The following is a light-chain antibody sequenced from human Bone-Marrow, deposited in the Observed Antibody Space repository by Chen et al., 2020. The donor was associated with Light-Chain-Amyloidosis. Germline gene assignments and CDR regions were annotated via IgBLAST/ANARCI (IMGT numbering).Light chain of an antibody. J-gene: IGLJ2*01. CDR2: IDT. CDR3: QSAASSATYWVI. Sequence: SYELTQPPSVSVSPGQTARITCSGDDLPRKYAYWYQQKPGQAPVLVIHIDTDRPSGISERFSGSSSGTTATLTISGVQAEDEADDDCQSAASSATYWVIFGGGTKLTVL. CDR1: DLPRKY. V-gene: IGLV3-25*03.